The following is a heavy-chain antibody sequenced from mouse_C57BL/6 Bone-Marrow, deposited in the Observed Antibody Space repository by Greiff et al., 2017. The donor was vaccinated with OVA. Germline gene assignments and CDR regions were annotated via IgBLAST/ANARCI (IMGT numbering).Heavy chain of an antibody. CDR3: ARRNYGSSPYYAMDY. J-gene: IGHJ4*01. D-gene: IGHD1-1*01. V-gene: IGHV1-78*01. Sequence: QVQLKESDAELVKPGASVKISCKVSGYTFTDHTIHWMKQRPEQGLEWIGYIYPRDGSTKYNEKFKGKATLTADKSSSTAYMQLNSLTSEDSAVYFCARRNYGSSPYYAMDYWGQGTSVTVSS. CDR2: IYPRDGST. CDR1: GYTFTDHT.